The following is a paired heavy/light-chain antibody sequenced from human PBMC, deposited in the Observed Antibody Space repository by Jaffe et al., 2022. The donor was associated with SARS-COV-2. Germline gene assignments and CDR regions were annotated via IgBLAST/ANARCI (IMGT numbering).Heavy chain of an antibody. V-gene: IGHV3-33*05. Sequence: QEQLVESGGGVVQPGGSLRLSCVASGFSFSRYGMIWVRQAPGKGLEWVAGIKYDGSKKDHADSVKGRFTVSRDDSKSTLYLQMNSLRVEDTAVYFCARDLSFYSCDFAGGGQGTLVTVSS. CDR3: ARDLSFYSCDFAG. CDR2: IKYDGSKK. D-gene: IGHD5-18*01. CDR1: GFSFSRYG. J-gene: IGHJ4*02.
Light chain of an antibody. V-gene: IGLV2-8*01. CDR1: GSDVGAYNY. CDR3: SSYGGSDNLL. Sequence: QSALTQPPSASGSPGQSVTISCTGTGSDVGAYNYVSWYQQHPGKVPKVLIYEVTKRPSGVPDRFSGSRSGNTASLTVSGLQPADEADYYCSSYGGSDNLLFGGGTKLTVL. J-gene: IGLJ2*01. CDR2: EVT.